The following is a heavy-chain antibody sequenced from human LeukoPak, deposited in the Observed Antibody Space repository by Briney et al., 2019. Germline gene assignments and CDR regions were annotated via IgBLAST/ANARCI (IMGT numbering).Heavy chain of an antibody. J-gene: IGHJ4*02. CDR1: GFTFGTYS. Sequence: GGSLRLSCAASGFTFGTYSMIWVRQAPGKGLEWVSYISSSSGTIYYADSVKGRFTISRDNAEDSMYLQMNGLTDEDTAVYYCARVRPGWYVDYWGQGTLVTVSS. D-gene: IGHD6-19*01. CDR3: ARVRPGWYVDY. CDR2: ISSSSGTI. V-gene: IGHV3-48*02.